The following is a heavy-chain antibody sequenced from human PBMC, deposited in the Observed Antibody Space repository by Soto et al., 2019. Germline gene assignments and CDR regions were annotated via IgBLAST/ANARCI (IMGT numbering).Heavy chain of an antibody. J-gene: IGHJ4*02. CDR1: GFTFSSYA. CDR3: AREGGSGPDY. CDR2: ISYDGSNK. V-gene: IGHV3-30-3*01. D-gene: IGHD6-19*01. Sequence: PGGSLRLSCAASGFTFSSYAMHWVRQAPGKGLEWVAVISYDGSNKYYADSVKGRFTISRDNSKNTLYLQMNSLRAEDTAVYYCAREGGSGPDYWGQGTLVTVSS.